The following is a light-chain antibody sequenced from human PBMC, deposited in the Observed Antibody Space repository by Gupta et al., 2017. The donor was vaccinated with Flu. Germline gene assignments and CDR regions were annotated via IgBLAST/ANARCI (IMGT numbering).Light chain of an antibody. CDR3: FPSAGSSTWV. CDR1: SSNVGSYEL. Sequence: TISCIGTSSNVGSYELVSWYPQYPGKAPKAVLIEDTERPSGLPSRFSGSKSGNTVYLTISGLQAEDEANYYCFPSAGSSTWVFGGGTRPTVL. V-gene: IGLV2-23*01. J-gene: IGLJ3*02. CDR2: EDT.